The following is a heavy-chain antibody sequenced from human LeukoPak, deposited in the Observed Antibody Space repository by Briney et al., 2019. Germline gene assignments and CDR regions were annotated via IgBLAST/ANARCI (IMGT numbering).Heavy chain of an antibody. J-gene: IGHJ4*02. CDR1: GYTFTGYY. V-gene: IGHV1-2*04. Sequence: ASVKVSCKASGYTFTGYYMHWVGQAPGQGLEWMGWINPNSGGTNYAQKFQGWVTMTRDTSISTAYMELSRLRSDDTAVYYCARDPSSGYDYRFDYWGQGTLVTVSS. CDR2: INPNSGGT. D-gene: IGHD5-12*01. CDR3: ARDPSSGYDYRFDY.